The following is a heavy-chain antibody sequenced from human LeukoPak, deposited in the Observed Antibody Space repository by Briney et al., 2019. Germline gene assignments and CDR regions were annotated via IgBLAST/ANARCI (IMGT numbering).Heavy chain of an antibody. CDR2: IYYSGST. J-gene: IGHJ4*02. D-gene: IGHD3-22*01. CDR1: GGSISSYY. Sequence: TSETLSLTCTVSGGSISSYYWSWTRQPPGKGLEWIGYIYYSGSTNYNPSLKSRVTISVDTSKNQFSLKLSSVTAADTAVYYCARRTKSYDSSGYYYELFDYWGQGTLVTVSS. V-gene: IGHV4-59*08. CDR3: ARRTKSYDSSGYYYELFDY.